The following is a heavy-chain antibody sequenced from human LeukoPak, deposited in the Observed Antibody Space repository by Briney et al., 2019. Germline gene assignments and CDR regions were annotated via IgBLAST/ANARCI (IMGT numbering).Heavy chain of an antibody. Sequence: PSQTLSLTCTVSSGSISSGGYYWSWIRQHPGKGLEWIGYIYYSGSTYYNPSLKSRVTISVDTSKNQFSLRLSSVTAADTAVYYCAREISSGIAVAFDPWGQGTLVTVSS. CDR2: IYYSGST. J-gene: IGHJ5*02. CDR3: AREISSGIAVAFDP. V-gene: IGHV4-31*03. D-gene: IGHD6-19*01. CDR1: SGSISSGGYY.